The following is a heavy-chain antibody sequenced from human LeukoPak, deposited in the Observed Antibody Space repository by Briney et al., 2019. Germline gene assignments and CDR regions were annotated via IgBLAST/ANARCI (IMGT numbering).Heavy chain of an antibody. Sequence: SETLSLTCAVYGGSFSGYYWSWIRQPPGKGLEWIGEINHSGSTNYNPSLKSRVTISVDTSKNQFSLKLSSVTAADTAVYYCAREGVRGVTSDFDYWGQGTLVTVSS. CDR1: GGSFSGYY. V-gene: IGHV4-34*01. J-gene: IGHJ4*02. D-gene: IGHD3-10*01. CDR3: AREGVRGVTSDFDY. CDR2: INHSGST.